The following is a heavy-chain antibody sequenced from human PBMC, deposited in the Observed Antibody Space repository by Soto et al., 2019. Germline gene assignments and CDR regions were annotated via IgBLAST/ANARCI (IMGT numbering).Heavy chain of an antibody. D-gene: IGHD3-22*01. CDR3: ARGHSYYYDSSGYPTLDY. J-gene: IGHJ4*02. CDR2: INPSGGST. CDR1: GYTFTSYY. Sequence: ASVKVSCKASGYTFTSYYMHWVRQAPGQGLEWMGIINPSGGSTSYAQKFQGRVTMTRDTSTSTAYMELSSLRSEDTAVYYCARGHSYYYDSSGYPTLDYWGQGTLVTVSS. V-gene: IGHV1-46*01.